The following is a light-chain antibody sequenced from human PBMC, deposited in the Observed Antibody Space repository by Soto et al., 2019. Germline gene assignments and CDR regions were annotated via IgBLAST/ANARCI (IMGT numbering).Light chain of an antibody. Sequence: EIVLAYSSGTLSCSPGERATLSCRASQSVSSNLAWYQQKPGQAPRLLIYGASSRATGIPDRFSGSGSGTDFTLTISRLEPEDFAVYYCQQYGSSPWTFGQGTKVDIK. V-gene: IGKV3-20*01. J-gene: IGKJ1*01. CDR1: QSVSSN. CDR3: QQYGSSPWT. CDR2: GAS.